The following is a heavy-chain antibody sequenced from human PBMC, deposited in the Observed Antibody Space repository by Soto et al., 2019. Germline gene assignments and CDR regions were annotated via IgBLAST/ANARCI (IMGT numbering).Heavy chain of an antibody. V-gene: IGHV1-18*04. J-gene: IGHJ2*01. CDR2: ISAYNGNT. CDR1: GYTFTSYG. Sequence: ASVKVSCKASGYTFTSYGISWVRQAPGQGPEWMGWISAYNGNTNYAQKLQGRVTMTTDTSTSTAYMELRSLRSDDTAVYYCARDLGPDLSWYFDLWGRGTLVTVSS. D-gene: IGHD3-16*01. CDR3: ARDLGPDLSWYFDL.